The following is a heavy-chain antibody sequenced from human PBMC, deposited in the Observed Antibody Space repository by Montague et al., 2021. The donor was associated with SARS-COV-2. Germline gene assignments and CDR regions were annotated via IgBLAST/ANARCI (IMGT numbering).Heavy chain of an antibody. J-gene: IGHJ4*02. CDR2: IYYSGST. Sequence: SETLSLTCPVSGGSISSSSYYWGWIRQPPGKGLEWIGSIYYSGSTYYNPSLKSRVTISVNTSKNQFSLKLSSVTAADTAVYYCARQGRGILTGYPWFDYWGQGTLVTVSS. CDR3: ARQGRGILTGYPWFDY. D-gene: IGHD3-9*01. CDR1: GGSISSSSYY. V-gene: IGHV4-39*01.